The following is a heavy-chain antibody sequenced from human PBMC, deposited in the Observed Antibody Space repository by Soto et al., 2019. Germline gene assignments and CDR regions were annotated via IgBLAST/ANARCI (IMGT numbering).Heavy chain of an antibody. V-gene: IGHV2-5*02. CDR1: GFSLSTSGVC. CDR2: IYWDDDK. D-gene: IGHD6-13*01. CDR3: AHSIAAAGTSLAFDP. Sequence: SGPTLVKPTQTLTLTCTFSGFSLSTSGVCVGWIRQPPGKALEWIALIYWDDDKRYSPSLKSRLTITKDTSKNQVDLTMTNMDTVDTATDYCAHSIAAAGTSLAFDPWGQGTLVTVSS. J-gene: IGHJ5*02.